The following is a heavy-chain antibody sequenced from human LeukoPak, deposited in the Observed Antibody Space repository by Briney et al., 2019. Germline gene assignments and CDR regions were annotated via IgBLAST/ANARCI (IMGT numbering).Heavy chain of an antibody. J-gene: IGHJ5*02. CDR3: ASFSQGIAAAGFDP. CDR1: GGSISSYY. D-gene: IGHD6-13*01. V-gene: IGHV4-59*08. CDR2: IYYSGST. Sequence: SETLSLTCTVSGGSISSYYWSWIRQPPGKGLGWIGYIYYSGSTNYNPSLKSRVTISVDTSKNQFSLKLSSVTAADTAVYYCASFSQGIAAAGFDPWGQGTLVTVSS.